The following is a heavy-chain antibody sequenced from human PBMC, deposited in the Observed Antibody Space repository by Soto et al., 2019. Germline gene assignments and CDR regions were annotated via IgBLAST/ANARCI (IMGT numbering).Heavy chain of an antibody. CDR2: IYYSGST. CDR3: ARIPIGIAVAGKGV. Sequence: QVQLQESGPGLVKPSETLSLTCTVSGGSVSSGSYYWSWIRQPPGKGLEWIGYIYYSGSTNYNPSLKTRVTIAVDTSKSQFSLKLSSVTAADTAVYYCARIPIGIAVAGKGVWGQGTLVTVSS. CDR1: GGSVSSGSYY. J-gene: IGHJ4*02. V-gene: IGHV4-61*01. D-gene: IGHD6-19*01.